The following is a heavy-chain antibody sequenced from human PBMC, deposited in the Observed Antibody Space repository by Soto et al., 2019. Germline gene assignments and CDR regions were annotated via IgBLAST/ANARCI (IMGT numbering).Heavy chain of an antibody. CDR2: IIPIFGTA. Sequence: QVQLVQSGAEVKKPGSSVKVSCKASGGTFSSYAISWVRQAPGQGLEWMGGIIPIFGTANYAQKFQGRVKITADESTSTDYMELSRLRSEDTAVYYCARHVPAAGYYYGMDVWGQGTTVTVSS. D-gene: IGHD2-2*01. CDR3: ARHVPAAGYYYGMDV. CDR1: GGTFSSYA. V-gene: IGHV1-69*12. J-gene: IGHJ6*02.